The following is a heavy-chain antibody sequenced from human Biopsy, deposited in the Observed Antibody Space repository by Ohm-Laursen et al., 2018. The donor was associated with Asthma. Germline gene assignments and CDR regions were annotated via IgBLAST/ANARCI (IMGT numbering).Heavy chain of an antibody. CDR1: GGSFSNYA. D-gene: IGHD5-12*01. CDR2: LIPVLGTA. J-gene: IGHJ6*02. Sequence: VKVSCKASGGSFSNYAISWVRQAPRQGLEWMGGLIPVLGTADYAQMFEGRVTITADESTSTAYMELNSLRSEDTAVYYCARGYSGSDRIVYYYSGMEVWGPGTTVTVSS. CDR3: ARGYSGSDRIVYYYSGMEV. V-gene: IGHV1-69*01.